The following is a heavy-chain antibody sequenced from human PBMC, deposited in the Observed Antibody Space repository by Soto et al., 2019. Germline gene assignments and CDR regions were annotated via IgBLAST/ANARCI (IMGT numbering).Heavy chain of an antibody. CDR3: VLRYSGSYLYYSGMDV. J-gene: IGHJ6*02. Sequence: SVKVSCKASGGTFSSYAISWVRQAPGQGLEWMGGIIPIFGTANYAQKFQGRVTITADESTSTAYMELSSLRSEDTAVYYCVLRYSGSYLYYSGMDVWGQGTTVTVSS. CDR2: IIPIFGTA. D-gene: IGHD1-26*01. CDR1: GGTFSSYA. V-gene: IGHV1-69*13.